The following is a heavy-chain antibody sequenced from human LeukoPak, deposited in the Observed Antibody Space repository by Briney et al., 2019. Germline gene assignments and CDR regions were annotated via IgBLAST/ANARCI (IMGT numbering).Heavy chain of an antibody. Sequence: NPSETLSLTCTVSGGSISSYYWSWIRQPAGKGLEWIGRIYASGSTNYNPSLKSRVTMSVDTSKNQFSLKLSSVTAADTAVYYCARDTVTTKDNWFDPWGQGTLVTVSS. V-gene: IGHV4-4*07. J-gene: IGHJ5*02. D-gene: IGHD4-17*01. CDR1: GGSISSYY. CDR3: ARDTVTTKDNWFDP. CDR2: IYASGST.